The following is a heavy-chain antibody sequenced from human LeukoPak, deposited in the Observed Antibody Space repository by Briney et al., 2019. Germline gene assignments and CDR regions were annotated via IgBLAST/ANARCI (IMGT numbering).Heavy chain of an antibody. Sequence: SQTLSLSCTVSGGSISSGSYYWRWIRQPAGKGLEWIGRIYTSGSTNYNPSLKSRVTISVDTSKNQFSLKLSSVTAADTAVYYCARETDSSGYYYWFDPWGQGTLVTVSS. CDR3: ARETDSSGYYYWFDP. J-gene: IGHJ5*02. D-gene: IGHD3-22*01. V-gene: IGHV4-61*02. CDR1: GGSISSGSYY. CDR2: IYTSGST.